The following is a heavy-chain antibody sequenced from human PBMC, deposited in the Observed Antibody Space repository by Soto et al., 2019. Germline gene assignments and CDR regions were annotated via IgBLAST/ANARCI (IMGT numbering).Heavy chain of an antibody. D-gene: IGHD3-10*01. CDR3: ARRYGSGFDY. CDR2: IYYSGST. J-gene: IGHJ4*02. Sequence: QVQLQESGPGLVKPSETLSLTCTVSGGSIRSYYWSWIRQPPGKGLEWIGYIYYSGSTNYNPSLKSRVTTSVDTSKNQSSLKLSSGPAADTAVYYGARRYGSGFDYWGQGTLVTVSS. CDR1: GGSIRSYY. V-gene: IGHV4-59*08.